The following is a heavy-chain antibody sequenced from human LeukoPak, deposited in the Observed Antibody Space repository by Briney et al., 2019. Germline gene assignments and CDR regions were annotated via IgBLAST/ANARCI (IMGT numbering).Heavy chain of an antibody. D-gene: IGHD1-7*01. CDR1: GYSFTSYW. CDR2: IYPGDSDT. J-gene: IGHJ6*03. CDR3: ARGPPRTTSYYYYYYMDV. Sequence: GESLKISCKGSGYSFTSYWIGWVRQMPGKGLEWMGIIYPGDSDTRYSPSFQGQVTISADKSISTAYLQWSSLKASDTAMYYCARGPPRTTSYYYYYYMDVWGKGTTVTVSS. V-gene: IGHV5-51*01.